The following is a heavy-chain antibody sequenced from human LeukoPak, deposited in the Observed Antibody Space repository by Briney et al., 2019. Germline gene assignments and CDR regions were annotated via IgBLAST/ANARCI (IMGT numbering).Heavy chain of an antibody. Sequence: SQTLSLTCAISGDSVSSNSAAWNWIRQSPSRGLEWLGRTYYRSKWYNDYAVSVKSRITINPDTSKNQFSLKLSSVTAADTAVYYCARSHYYVWGPILEYYFDYWGQGTLVTVSS. D-gene: IGHD3-16*01. CDR1: GDSVSSNSAA. CDR2: TYYRSKWYN. J-gene: IGHJ4*02. CDR3: ARSHYYVWGPILEYYFDY. V-gene: IGHV6-1*01.